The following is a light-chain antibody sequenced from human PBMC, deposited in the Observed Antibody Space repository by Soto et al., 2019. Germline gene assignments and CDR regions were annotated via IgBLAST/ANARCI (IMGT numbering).Light chain of an antibody. CDR2: EVS. CDR1: SSDVGGYNY. J-gene: IGLJ1*01. V-gene: IGLV2-8*01. Sequence: QSALTQPPSASGSPGQSVTISCTGTSSDVGGYNYVSWYQQHPGKAPKLMIYEVSKRPSGVPDRFSGSKSGNTASLTVSGLQAEDEADYYCSSYAGSNFYVFGTGTKLIVL. CDR3: SSYAGSNFYV.